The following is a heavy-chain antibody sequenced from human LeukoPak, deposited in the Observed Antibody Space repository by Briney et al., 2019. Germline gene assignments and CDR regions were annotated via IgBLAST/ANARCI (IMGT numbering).Heavy chain of an antibody. CDR1: GGTFSSYA. V-gene: IGHV1-69*04. CDR3: ARLSRYYDSSGYYYSGWFDP. J-gene: IGHJ5*02. D-gene: IGHD3-22*01. CDR2: IIPIFGIA. Sequence: ASVKVSCKASGGTFSSYAISWVRQAPGQGLEWMGRIIPIFGIANYAQKFQGRVTITADKSTSTAYMELSSLRSEDTAVYCCARLSRYYDSSGYYYSGWFDPWGQGTLVTVSS.